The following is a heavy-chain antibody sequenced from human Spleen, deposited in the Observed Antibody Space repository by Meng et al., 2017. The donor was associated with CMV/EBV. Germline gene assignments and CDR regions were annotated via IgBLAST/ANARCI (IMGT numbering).Heavy chain of an antibody. Sequence: SETMSLTCAVYGGSFRGYFWTWIRQPPGKGLEWIGEIDKTGSTNYNQSLKSRVTISEDTSKKQFSLKLSSVTAADTAVYFCARGRNFPNFWGQGTLVTVSS. CDR1: GGSFRGYF. D-gene: IGHD1-14*01. V-gene: IGHV4-34*01. CDR3: ARGRNFPNF. CDR2: IDKTGST. J-gene: IGHJ4*02.